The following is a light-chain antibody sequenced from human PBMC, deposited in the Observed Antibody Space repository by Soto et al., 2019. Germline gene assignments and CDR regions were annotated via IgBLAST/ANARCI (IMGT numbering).Light chain of an antibody. CDR2: GAA. Sequence: EIILTQSPGTLTLSPGERATLSCRASQSVSSSYLAWYQQKPGQAPRLLIYGAAIRATSIPDRFSGSGSGTDFTLTISRLEPEDLAVYYCQQYGSSPGFGPGTKVDIK. J-gene: IGKJ3*01. V-gene: IGKV3-20*01. CDR3: QQYGSSPG. CDR1: QSVSSSY.